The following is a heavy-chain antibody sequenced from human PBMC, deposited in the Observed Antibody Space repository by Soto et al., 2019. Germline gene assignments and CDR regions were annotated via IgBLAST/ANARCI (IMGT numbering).Heavy chain of an antibody. D-gene: IGHD2-2*01. CDR1: GYTFTGYY. V-gene: IGHV1-2*04. Sequence: ASVKASCKASGYTFTGYYLHWLRQAPGQGLEWMGWINPNNGGTNYAQKFQGWVTMTRDTSISTAYMELSRLRSDDTAVYYCAKAGTIPPYYYYFYMDVWGKGTKVTVSS. CDR2: INPNNGGT. J-gene: IGHJ6*03. CDR3: AKAGTIPPYYYYFYMDV.